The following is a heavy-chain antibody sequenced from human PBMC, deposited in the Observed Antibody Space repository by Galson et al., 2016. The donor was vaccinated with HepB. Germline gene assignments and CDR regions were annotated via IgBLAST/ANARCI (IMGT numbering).Heavy chain of an antibody. J-gene: IGHJ6*02. CDR2: ISGSGVST. CDR3: AKDLSWGIAAAGYYYYYYGMDV. V-gene: IGHV3-23*01. Sequence: SLRLSCADSGFTFSSYAMNWVRQAPGKGLEWVSAISGSGVSTFYADSVKGRFTLSRDNSKNTLYLQMNSLRAEDTAVYYCAKDLSWGIAAAGYYYYYYGMDVWGQGTTVTVSS. D-gene: IGHD6-13*01. CDR1: GFTFSSYA.